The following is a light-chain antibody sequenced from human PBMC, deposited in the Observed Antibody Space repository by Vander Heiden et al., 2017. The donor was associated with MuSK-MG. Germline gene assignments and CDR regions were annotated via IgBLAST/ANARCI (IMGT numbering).Light chain of an antibody. Sequence: DLQMTQSPSTLYASVGDRVTITCRASQSISSWLAWYQQKPGKAPKLLIYKASSLESGVPSRFSGSGSGTEFTLTISSLQPDDFATYYCQQDNSYPWTFGQGTKVEIK. CDR3: QQDNSYPWT. V-gene: IGKV1-5*03. CDR2: KAS. J-gene: IGKJ1*01. CDR1: QSISSW.